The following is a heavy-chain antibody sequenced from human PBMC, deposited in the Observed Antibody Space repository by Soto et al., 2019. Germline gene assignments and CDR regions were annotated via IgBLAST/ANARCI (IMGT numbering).Heavy chain of an antibody. CDR2: IIPIFGTA. V-gene: IGHV1-69*01. J-gene: IGHJ2*01. CDR3: ARGPLAIFGVVTSDWYFDL. Sequence: QVQLVQSGAEVKKPGSSVKVSCKASGGTFSSYAISWVRQAPGQGLEWMGGIIPIFGTANYAQKFQGRVTITADESTITAYMELSSLRSEDTAVYYCARGPLAIFGVVTSDWYFDLWGRGTLVTVSS. D-gene: IGHD3-3*01. CDR1: GGTFSSYA.